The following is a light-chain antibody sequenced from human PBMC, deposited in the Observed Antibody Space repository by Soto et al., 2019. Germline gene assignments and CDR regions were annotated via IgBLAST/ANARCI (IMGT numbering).Light chain of an antibody. CDR2: GAS. V-gene: IGKV3-20*01. CDR1: QSVSSSY. J-gene: IGKJ1*01. Sequence: EIVLTQSPGTLSLSPGERATLSCRASQSVSSSYLAWYQQKPGQAPRLLIYGASSRVTGIPDRFSGSGSGTDFTLTISRLEPEDFAVYYCQQYGSSRPWTFGQGTKVEIK. CDR3: QQYGSSRPWT.